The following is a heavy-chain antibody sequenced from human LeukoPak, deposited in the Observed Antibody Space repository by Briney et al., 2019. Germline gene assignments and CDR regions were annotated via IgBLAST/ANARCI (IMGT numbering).Heavy chain of an antibody. CDR3: ARVQYQLLLYGWFDP. V-gene: IGHV4-38-2*02. CDR2: IYHSGKS. D-gene: IGHD2-2*01. J-gene: IGHJ5*02. CDR1: GYSITSGYY. Sequence: RPSETLSLTCSVSGYSITSGYYWDWIRQPPGKGLEWIASIYHSGKSYYNPSLESRVTISVDKSKNQFSLKLSSVTAADTAVYYCARVQYQLLLYGWFDPWGQGTLVTVSS.